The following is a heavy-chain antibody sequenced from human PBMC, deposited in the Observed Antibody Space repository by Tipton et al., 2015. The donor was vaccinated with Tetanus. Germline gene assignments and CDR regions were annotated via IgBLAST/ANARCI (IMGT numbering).Heavy chain of an antibody. V-gene: IGHV3-33*01. Sequence: QLVQSGGGVVQPGRSLRLSCAASGFSFSTYNFHWVRQAPGKGLEWVAVIWYDGTTTHYADSVKGRFTISRDNSKKNLYLQMNSLRAEDTAVYYCARENSLTTSSWGQGTLVTVSS. CDR2: IWYDGTTT. J-gene: IGHJ5*02. D-gene: IGHD1-14*01. CDR3: ARENSLTTSS. CDR1: GFSFSTYN.